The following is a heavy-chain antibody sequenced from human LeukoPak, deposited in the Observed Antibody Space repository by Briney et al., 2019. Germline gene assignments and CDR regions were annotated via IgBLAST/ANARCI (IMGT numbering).Heavy chain of an antibody. V-gene: IGHV3-23*01. CDR3: AKDLTAWDCYYGMDV. Sequence: GGSLRLSCAASGFTFSSYAMSWVRQAPGKGLEWVSAISGSGGSTYYADSVKGRFTISRDNSKNTLYLQMKSLRAEDTAVYYCAKDLTAWDCYYGMDVWGQGTTVTVSS. D-gene: IGHD1-26*01. CDR2: ISGSGGST. J-gene: IGHJ6*02. CDR1: GFTFSSYA.